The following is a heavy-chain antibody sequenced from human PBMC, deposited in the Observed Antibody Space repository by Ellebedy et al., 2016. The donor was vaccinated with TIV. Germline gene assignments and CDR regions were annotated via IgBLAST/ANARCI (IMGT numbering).Heavy chain of an antibody. Sequence: PGGSLRLSCAASGFSFSTHSMHWVRQAPGDGLQWVAYLTSDTRTISYADSVKGRFTISRDNAKNSVSLQMNSLRGDDTAIYYCARSVEGRFDYWGQGTPVTVSS. CDR2: LTSDTRTI. CDR1: GFSFSTHS. V-gene: IGHV3-48*04. CDR3: ARSVEGRFDY. D-gene: IGHD6-19*01. J-gene: IGHJ4*02.